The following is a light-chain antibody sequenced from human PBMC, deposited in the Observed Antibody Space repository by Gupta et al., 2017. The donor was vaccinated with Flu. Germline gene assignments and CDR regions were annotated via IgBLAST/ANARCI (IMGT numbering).Light chain of an antibody. J-gene: IGLJ3*02. CDR1: DIGSKS. V-gene: IGLV3-21*02. CDR3: QVWDTSSDRRWV. CDR2: DDR. Sequence: SDIGSKSVHWYQQKPGQAPLLVVYDDRDRPSGIPERFSGSNPGNTATLTISGVEAGDEADYYCQVWDTSSDRRWVFGGGTKLTVL.